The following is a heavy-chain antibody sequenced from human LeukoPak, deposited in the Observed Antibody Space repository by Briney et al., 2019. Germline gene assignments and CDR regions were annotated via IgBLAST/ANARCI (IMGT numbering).Heavy chain of an antibody. CDR1: GGSISSSSYY. Sequence: KPSETLSLTCTVSGGSISSSSYYWGWIRQPPGKGLEWIGSIYYSGSTYYNPSLKSRVTISVDTSKNQFSLKLSSVTAADTAVYYCARAPGYDFWSGPGTSYGMDVWGQGTTVTVSS. V-gene: IGHV4-39*07. CDR2: IYYSGST. D-gene: IGHD3-3*01. J-gene: IGHJ6*02. CDR3: ARAPGYDFWSGPGTSYGMDV.